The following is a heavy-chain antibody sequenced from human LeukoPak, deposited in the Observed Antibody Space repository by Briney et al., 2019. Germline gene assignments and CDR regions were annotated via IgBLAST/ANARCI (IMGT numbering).Heavy chain of an antibody. CDR2: ITGSGGST. CDR3: ATYRGRGSPFDF. CDR1: GFTFSTSA. D-gene: IGHD3-10*01. Sequence: PGGSLRLPCAGSGFTFSTSAMSWVRQTPGKGLEWVSGITGSGGSTNYADSVRGRFTISRDNSKNTVYLQMNSLRAEDTAVYFCATYRGRGSPFDFWGQGTQVTVSS. J-gene: IGHJ4*02. V-gene: IGHV3-23*01.